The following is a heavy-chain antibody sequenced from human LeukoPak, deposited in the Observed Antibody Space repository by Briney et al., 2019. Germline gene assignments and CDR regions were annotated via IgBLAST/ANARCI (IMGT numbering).Heavy chain of an antibody. Sequence: PGGSLRLSCAASGFTFSSYSMNWVRPAPGKGLEWVSSISSSSSYIYYADSVKGRFTISRDNAKNSLYLQMNSLRAEDTAVYYCARSKTDDGDCYNYWGQGTLVTVSS. CDR1: GFTFSSYS. CDR3: ARSKTDDGDCYNY. D-gene: IGHD2-21*02. CDR2: ISSSSSYI. J-gene: IGHJ4*02. V-gene: IGHV3-21*01.